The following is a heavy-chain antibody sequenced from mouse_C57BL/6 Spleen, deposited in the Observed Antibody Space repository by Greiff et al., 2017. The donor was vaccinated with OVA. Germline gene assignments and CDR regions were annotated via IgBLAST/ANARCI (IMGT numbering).Heavy chain of an antibody. Sequence: VQLQQSGPELVKPGASVKIPCKASGYTFTDYNMDWVKQSHGKSLEWIGDINPNNGGTIYNQKFKGKATLTVDKSSSTAYMELRSLTSEDTAVYYCARSGDDYDSAWFACWGQGTLVTVAA. D-gene: IGHD2-4*01. CDR1: GYTFTDYN. CDR2: INPNNGGT. J-gene: IGHJ3*01. V-gene: IGHV1-18*01. CDR3: ARSGDDYDSAWFAC.